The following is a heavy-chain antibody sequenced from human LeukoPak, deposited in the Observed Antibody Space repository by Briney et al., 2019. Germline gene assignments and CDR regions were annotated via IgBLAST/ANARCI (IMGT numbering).Heavy chain of an antibody. J-gene: IGHJ3*02. V-gene: IGHV4-4*07. CDR3: ARDFTYYYGSGSLSGAFDI. CDR1: GGSISSYY. Sequence: PSETLSLTCTVSGGSISSYYWSWIRQPAGKGLEWIGRIYTSGSTNYNPSLKSRVTMSVDTSKHQFSLKLSSVTAADTAVYYWARDFTYYYGSGSLSGAFDIWGQGTMVTVSS. CDR2: IYTSGST. D-gene: IGHD3-10*01.